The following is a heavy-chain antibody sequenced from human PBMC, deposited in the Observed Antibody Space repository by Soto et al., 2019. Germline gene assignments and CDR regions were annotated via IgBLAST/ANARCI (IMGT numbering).Heavy chain of an antibody. Sequence: PSETLSLTCSVSGGSISSGGYYWSWIRQHPGKGLEWIGYIYYSGSTYYNPSLKSRVTISVDTSKNQFSLKLSSVTAADTAVYYCARESIQRDYMEVWGKGTTVTVSS. CDR3: ARESIQRDYMEV. CDR1: GGSISSGGYY. J-gene: IGHJ6*03. CDR2: IYYSGST. V-gene: IGHV4-31*03. D-gene: IGHD5-18*01.